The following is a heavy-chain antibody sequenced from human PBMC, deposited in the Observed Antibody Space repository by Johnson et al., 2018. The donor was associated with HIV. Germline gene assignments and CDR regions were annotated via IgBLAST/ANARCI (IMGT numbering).Heavy chain of an antibody. CDR1: GFTFSSYG. CDR2: ISYDGSNK. J-gene: IGHJ3*02. CDR3: AKGFFELDDAFDI. V-gene: IGHV3-30*18. Sequence: QVQLVESGGGLIQPGRSLRLSCAASGFTFSSYGMHWVRQAPGKGLEWVAVISYDGSNKYYADSVKGRFTISRDNSKNTLYLQMNSLRAEDTAVYYCAKGFFELDDAFDIWGQWTMVTVSS. D-gene: IGHD3/OR15-3a*01.